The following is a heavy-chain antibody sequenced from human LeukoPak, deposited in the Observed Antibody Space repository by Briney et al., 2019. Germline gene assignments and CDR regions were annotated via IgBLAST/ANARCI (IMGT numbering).Heavy chain of an antibody. J-gene: IGHJ5*02. Sequence: SETLSLTCSVHGGSFSGSYWSWIRQTPAKGLEWIGEINHSGSTNYNPSLKSRVTISVDTSKNQFSLKLTSVTAADTAVFYCARESGYYDVLTGYYNQNWFDPWGQGTLVTVSS. V-gene: IGHV4-34*01. D-gene: IGHD3-9*01. CDR1: GGSFSGSY. CDR3: ARESGYYDVLTGYYNQNWFDP. CDR2: INHSGST.